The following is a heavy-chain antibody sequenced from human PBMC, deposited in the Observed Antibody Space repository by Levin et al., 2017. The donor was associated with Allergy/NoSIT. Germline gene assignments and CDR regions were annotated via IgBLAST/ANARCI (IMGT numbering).Heavy chain of an antibody. Sequence: SETLSLTCTVSGGSISSYYWSWIRQPPGKGLEWIGYIYYSGSTNYNPSLKSRVTISVDTSKNQFSLKLSSVTAADTAVYYCARETQPRDIVATHWFDPWGQGTLVTVSS. J-gene: IGHJ5*02. CDR1: GGSISSYY. D-gene: IGHD5-12*01. CDR2: IYYSGST. CDR3: ARETQPRDIVATHWFDP. V-gene: IGHV4-59*01.